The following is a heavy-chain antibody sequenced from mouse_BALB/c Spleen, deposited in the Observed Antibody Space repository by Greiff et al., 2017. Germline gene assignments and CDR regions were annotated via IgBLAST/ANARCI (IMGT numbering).Heavy chain of an antibody. V-gene: IGHV5-12-1*01. D-gene: IGHD1-2*01. Sequence: DVMLVESGGGLVKPGGSLKPSCAASGFAFSSYDMSWVRQTPEKRLEWVAYISSGGGSTYYPDTVKGRFTISRDNAKNTLYLQMSSLKSEDTAMYYCARHYYGIFDYWGQGTTLTVSS. J-gene: IGHJ2*01. CDR2: ISSGGGST. CDR1: GFAFSSYD. CDR3: ARHYYGIFDY.